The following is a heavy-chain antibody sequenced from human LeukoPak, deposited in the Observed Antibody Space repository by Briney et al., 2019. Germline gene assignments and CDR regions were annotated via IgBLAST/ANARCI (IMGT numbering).Heavy chain of an antibody. CDR3: AKWSGNRPLYYFDY. Sequence: GTSLRLSCGTSGFTFTCCGMHWVRQASGKGLEWVAAISSSDGNSKYYADSVKGRFTISRYNSKSTVYLQMNSLRADDTAVYYCAKWSGNRPLYYFDYWGQGTLVTVSS. V-gene: IGHV3-30*18. CDR2: ISSSDGNSK. D-gene: IGHD3-3*01. CDR1: GFTFTCCG. J-gene: IGHJ4*02.